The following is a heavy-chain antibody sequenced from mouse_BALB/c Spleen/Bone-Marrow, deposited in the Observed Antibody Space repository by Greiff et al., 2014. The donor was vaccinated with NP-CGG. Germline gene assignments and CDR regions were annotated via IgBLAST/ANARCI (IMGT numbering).Heavy chain of an antibody. Sequence: VQLKDSGPELVKPGASVKVSCKASGYSFTDYNMYWVKQSHGKSLESIGYIDPYNGDTSYNQKFKGRATLTVDKSSNTAFMHLNSLTSEDSAVYYCARDGYYVGFAYWGQGTLVTVSA. D-gene: IGHD2-3*01. CDR1: GYSFTDYN. CDR3: ARDGYYVGFAY. CDR2: IDPYNGDT. V-gene: IGHV1S135*01. J-gene: IGHJ3*01.